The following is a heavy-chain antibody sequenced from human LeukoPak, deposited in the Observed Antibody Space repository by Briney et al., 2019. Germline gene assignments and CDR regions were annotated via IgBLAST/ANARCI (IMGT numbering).Heavy chain of an antibody. D-gene: IGHD3-10*02. V-gene: IGHV3-48*01. CDR1: GFTFSTYS. Sequence: GGSLRLSCAASGFTFSTYSINWVRQAPGKGLEWVSYISSDSSTIYYADSLKGRFTISRDNAKNSLSLQMNSLRAEDTAVYYCAELGITMIGGVWGKGTTVTISS. CDR2: ISSDSSTI. J-gene: IGHJ6*04. CDR3: AELGITMIGGV.